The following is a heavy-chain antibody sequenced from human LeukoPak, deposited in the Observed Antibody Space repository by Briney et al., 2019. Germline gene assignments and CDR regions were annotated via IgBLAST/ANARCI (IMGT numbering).Heavy chain of an antibody. V-gene: IGHV1-2*02. D-gene: IGHD1-26*01. J-gene: IGHJ4*02. CDR1: GYTFTGYY. Sequence: GASVTVSCKASGYTFTGYYIHWVRQAPGQGLEWMGWIKPNSGGTNYAQKFQGRVTMTRDTSISTAYMELSRLRSDDTAVYYCARGSIVGATFDYFDYWGQGTLVTVSS. CDR3: ARGSIVGATFDYFDY. CDR2: IKPNSGGT.